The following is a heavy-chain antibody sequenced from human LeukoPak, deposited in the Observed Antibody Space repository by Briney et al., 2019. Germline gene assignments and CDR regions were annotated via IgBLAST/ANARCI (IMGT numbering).Heavy chain of an antibody. CDR2: IYYSGST. V-gene: IGHV4-59*08. CDR3: ARIYGPRLRYYFDY. CDR1: GGSISSYY. D-gene: IGHD2-21*02. J-gene: IGHJ4*02. Sequence: SETLSLTCTVSGGSISSYYWSWIRQPPGKGLEWIGYIYYSGSTNYNPSLKSRVTISVDTSKNQFSLKLGSVTAADTAVYYCARIYGPRLRYYFDYWGQGTLVTVSS.